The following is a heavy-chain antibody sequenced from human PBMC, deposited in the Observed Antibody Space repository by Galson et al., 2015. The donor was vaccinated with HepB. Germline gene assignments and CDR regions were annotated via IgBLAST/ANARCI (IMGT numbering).Heavy chain of an antibody. CDR1: GFTFSSYA. V-gene: IGHV3-30*04. CDR3: ARASITMVRGVISAFDI. Sequence: SLRLSCAASGFTFSSYAMHWVRQAPGKGLEWVAVISYDGSNKYYADSVKGRFTISRDNSKNTLYLQMNSLRAEDTAVYYCARASITMVRGVISAFDIWGQGTMVTVSS. D-gene: IGHD3-10*01. J-gene: IGHJ3*02. CDR2: ISYDGSNK.